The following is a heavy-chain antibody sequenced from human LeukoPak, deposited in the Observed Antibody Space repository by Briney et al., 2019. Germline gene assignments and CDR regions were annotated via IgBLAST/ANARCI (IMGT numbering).Heavy chain of an antibody. CDR2: TRNKARSYTT. Sequence: PGGSLRLSCVASGFTFSDHYIDWVRQAPGKGLEWVGRTRNKARSYTTEYAASVRGRFTISRDDSKNSLYLQMNSLRADDTAVYYSTSVGIGHQCADYWSQGTLVTVSS. CDR1: GFTFSDHY. J-gene: IGHJ4*02. CDR3: TSVGIGHQCADY. V-gene: IGHV3-72*01. D-gene: IGHD1-26*01.